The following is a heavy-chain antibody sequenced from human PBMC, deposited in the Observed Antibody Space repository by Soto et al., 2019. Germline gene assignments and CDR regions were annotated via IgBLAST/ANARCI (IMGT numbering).Heavy chain of an antibody. J-gene: IGHJ5*02. D-gene: IGHD5-18*01. CDR2: INHSGST. Sequence: PSETLSLTCAVYGGSFSGYYWSWIRQPPGKGLEWIGEINHSGSTNYNPSLKSRVTISVDTSKNQFSLKLSSVTAADTAVYYCARVAGGYSYGYNWFDPWGQGTLVTVS. CDR1: GGSFSGYY. V-gene: IGHV4-34*01. CDR3: ARVAGGYSYGYNWFDP.